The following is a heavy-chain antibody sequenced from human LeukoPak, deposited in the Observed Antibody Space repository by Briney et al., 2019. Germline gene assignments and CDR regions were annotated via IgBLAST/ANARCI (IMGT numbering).Heavy chain of an antibody. CDR2: INHSGST. J-gene: IGHJ4*02. V-gene: IGHV4-34*01. D-gene: IGHD2-8*01. CDR3: ARGGYCTNGVCYWYYFDY. Sequence: SETLSLTCAVYGGSFSGYYWSWIRQPPGKGLEWMGEINHSGSTNYNPSLKSRVTISVDTSKNQFSLKLSSVTAADTAVYYCARGGYCTNGVCYWYYFDYWGQGTLVTVSS. CDR1: GGSFSGYY.